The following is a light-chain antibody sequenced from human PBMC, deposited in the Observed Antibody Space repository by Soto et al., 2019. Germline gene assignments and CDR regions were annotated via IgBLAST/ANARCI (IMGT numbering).Light chain of an antibody. CDR2: HND. V-gene: IGLV1-44*01. Sequence: QSVLTQPPSASGTPGQRVTISCSGRSSNIGSNTVDWHRQLPGTAPELLIYHNDQRPSGVPDRFSASKSGTSASLAISGLQSEDEADFYCAAWDDSSYVFGTGTKVTVL. J-gene: IGLJ1*01. CDR3: AAWDDSSYV. CDR1: SSNIGSNT.